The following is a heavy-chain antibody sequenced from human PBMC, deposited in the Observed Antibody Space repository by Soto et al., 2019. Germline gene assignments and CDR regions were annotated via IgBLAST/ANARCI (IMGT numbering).Heavy chain of an antibody. D-gene: IGHD2-15*01. J-gene: IGHJ6*03. CDR1: GFTFSNYW. V-gene: IGHV3-74*02. CDR2: INSDGSVS. Sequence: EVQLVESGGGLVQPGGSLRLSCAASGFTFSNYWMYWVRQAPGKGLEWVSRINSDGSVSSYADSVKGRLTISRDNVKNTLYLQMDCLRAEDTAVYYCARGDCVGGTCYSLAGSFYYYMDVWGKGTTVTVFS. CDR3: ARGDCVGGTCYSLAGSFYYYMDV.